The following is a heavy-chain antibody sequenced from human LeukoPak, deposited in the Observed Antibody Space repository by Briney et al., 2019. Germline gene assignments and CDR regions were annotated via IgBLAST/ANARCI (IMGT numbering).Heavy chain of an antibody. J-gene: IGHJ4*02. V-gene: IGHV3-7*01. D-gene: IGHD1-1*01. CDR3: ARESRPEGRLIDIDF. CDR2: INQDESVK. CDR1: GFTFSDFW. Sequence: GGSLRLSCAASGFTFSDFWMSWVRQAPGKGLEWVADINQDESVKSYVDSMRGRFTISRDNAENSLYLQMNNLRAGDTALYYCARESRPEGRLIDIDFWGQGTLVTVSS.